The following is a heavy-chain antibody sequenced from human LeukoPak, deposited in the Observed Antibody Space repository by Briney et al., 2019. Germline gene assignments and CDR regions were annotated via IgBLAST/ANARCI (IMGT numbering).Heavy chain of an antibody. V-gene: IGHV1-2*02. Sequence: ASVKVSCKASGYTFAGYYMHWVRQAPGQGLEWMGWINPNSGGTNYAQKFQGRVTMTRDTSISTAYMELSRLRSDDTAVYYCARLGPFDWSFDYWGQGTLVTVSS. CDR3: ARLGPFDWSFDY. J-gene: IGHJ4*02. D-gene: IGHD3-9*01. CDR2: INPNSGGT. CDR1: GYTFAGYY.